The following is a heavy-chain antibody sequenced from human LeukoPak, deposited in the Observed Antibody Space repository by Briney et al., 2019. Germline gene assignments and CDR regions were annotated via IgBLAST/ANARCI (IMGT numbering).Heavy chain of an antibody. J-gene: IGHJ4*02. CDR3: VRDLGGSDDY. Sequence: GGSLRLSCAASGFTFSSYSMNWVRQAPGKGLEWVSYISSSGSTIYYADSVKGRFTISRDNAKNTADLQMSSLRAEDTAVYYCVRDLGGSDDYWGQGTLVTVSS. V-gene: IGHV3-48*04. D-gene: IGHD2-15*01. CDR2: ISSSGSTI. CDR1: GFTFSSYS.